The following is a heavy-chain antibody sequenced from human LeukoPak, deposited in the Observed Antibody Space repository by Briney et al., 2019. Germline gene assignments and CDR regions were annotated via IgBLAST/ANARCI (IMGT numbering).Heavy chain of an antibody. Sequence: GGSLRLSCAASGIAFSGYAMNWVRQAPGKGLEWVSSISASGSTAYYADSVKGRFTISRDNSKNTLYLQMDSLRAEDTAVYYCAKDKTYVAYWFDPWGQGTLVTVSS. CDR2: ISASGSTA. CDR3: AKDKTYVAYWFDP. CDR1: GIAFSGYA. V-gene: IGHV3-23*01. J-gene: IGHJ5*02. D-gene: IGHD3-10*02.